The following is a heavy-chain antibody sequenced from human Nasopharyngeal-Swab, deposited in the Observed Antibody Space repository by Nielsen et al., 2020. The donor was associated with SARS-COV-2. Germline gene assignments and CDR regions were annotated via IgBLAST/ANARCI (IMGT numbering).Heavy chain of an antibody. CDR2: ISSSSSYI. Sequence: VRQAPGKGLEWVSSISSSSSYIYYADSVKGRFTISRDNAKNSLYPQMNSLRAEDTAVYYCARDFRELVGAFDIWGQGAMVTVSS. J-gene: IGHJ3*02. D-gene: IGHD6-13*01. V-gene: IGHV3-21*01. CDR3: ARDFRELVGAFDI.